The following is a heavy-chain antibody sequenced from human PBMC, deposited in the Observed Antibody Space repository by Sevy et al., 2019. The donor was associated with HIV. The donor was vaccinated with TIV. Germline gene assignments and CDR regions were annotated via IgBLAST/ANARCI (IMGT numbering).Heavy chain of an antibody. Sequence: GGSLRLSCAASGFTFNNYWMSWVRQAPGKGLEWVANINKGGSETYYVDSVKGRFTISRDNAKNSLYLQMNSLRAEDXXXXXXXXXXXXRGLDIYWGQGALVTVSS. D-gene: IGHD3-10*01. CDR3: XXXXXXRGLDIY. CDR1: GFTFNNYW. V-gene: IGHV3-7*01. J-gene: IGHJ4*02. CDR2: INKGGSET.